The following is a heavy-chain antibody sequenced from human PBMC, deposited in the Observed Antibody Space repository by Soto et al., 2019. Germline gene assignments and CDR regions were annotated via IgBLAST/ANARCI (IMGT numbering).Heavy chain of an antibody. V-gene: IGHV1-46*03. CDR1: GYTFTNYY. J-gene: IGHJ1*01. CDR3: ARGXHVVVVXXAXXN. D-gene: IGHD2-21*01. Sequence: EASVKVSCKASGYTFTNYYMHWVRQAPGQGLEWTGIINSGGGSATYAQKFLGRVTLTRDTSTSTVSMDLSSLGSDDSDVYYFARGXHVVVVXXAXXNWG. CDR2: INSGGGSA.